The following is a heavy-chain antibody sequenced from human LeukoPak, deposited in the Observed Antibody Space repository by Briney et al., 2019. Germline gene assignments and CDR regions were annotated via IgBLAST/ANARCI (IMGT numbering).Heavy chain of an antibody. CDR3: ARASDPWLQLT. D-gene: IGHD5-24*01. Sequence: QPGRSLRLSRAASGFTCGNYWRIWVRQAPGKGLEWVGNTKQDGSEKRYADSVRGRFSISRDNAQTSLYLQMNSLRAEDTAVYYCARASDPWLQLTWGQGTLVTVSS. V-gene: IGHV3-7*05. CDR2: TKQDGSEK. J-gene: IGHJ5*02. CDR1: GFTCGNYW.